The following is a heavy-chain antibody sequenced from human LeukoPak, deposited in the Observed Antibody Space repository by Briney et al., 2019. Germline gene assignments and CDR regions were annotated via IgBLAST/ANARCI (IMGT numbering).Heavy chain of an antibody. J-gene: IGHJ2*01. CDR1: GFSFSTND. CDR3: ARAVGQWYFDL. Sequence: GGSLRLSCAASGFSFSTNDMSGVRQAPGKGLRGVSAISISGDRTTYADSVKGRFTISRDNSKNTLLLQMNSLRAEDTAVYYCARAVGQWYFDLWGRGSLVTVSS. V-gene: IGHV3-23*01. CDR2: ISISGDRT.